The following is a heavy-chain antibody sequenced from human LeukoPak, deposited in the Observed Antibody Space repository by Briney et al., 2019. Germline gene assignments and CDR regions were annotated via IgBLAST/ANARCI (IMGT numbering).Heavy chain of an antibody. D-gene: IGHD6-13*01. CDR1: GYTFTGYY. Sequence: ASVKVSCKASGYTFTGYYMHWVRQAPGQGLEWMGWINPNSGGTNYAQKFQGRVTMTRDTSISTAYMELSSLRSEDTAVYYCARDEGSHYFDYWGQGTLVTVSS. CDR2: INPNSGGT. CDR3: ARDEGSHYFDY. V-gene: IGHV1-2*02. J-gene: IGHJ4*02.